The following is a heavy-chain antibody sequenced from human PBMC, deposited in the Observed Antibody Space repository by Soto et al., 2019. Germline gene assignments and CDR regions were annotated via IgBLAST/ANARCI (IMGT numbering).Heavy chain of an antibody. V-gene: IGHV4-39*01. CDR2: IYYSGST. Sequence: SETLSLTCTVSGGSISSSSYYWGWIRQPPGKGLEWIGSIYYSGSTYYNPSLKSRVTISVDTSKNQFSLKLSSVTAADTAVYYCARLSLTIFGVAPPDYWGQGTLVTVSS. CDR3: ARLSLTIFGVAPPDY. D-gene: IGHD3-3*01. J-gene: IGHJ4*02. CDR1: GGSISSSSYY.